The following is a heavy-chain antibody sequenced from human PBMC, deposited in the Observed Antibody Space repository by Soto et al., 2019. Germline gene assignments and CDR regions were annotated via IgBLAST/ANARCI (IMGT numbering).Heavy chain of an antibody. Sequence: PGGSLRLSCAASGFLFSDYSFAWVRQPPGKGLQWVAAISYSGGNTFYADSVKRRYTLSRDNSRKTVYLQMSDLRAEDTAIYYCRTRRPKSIWTDYEGIEFWGQGIQVTVSS. CDR2: ISYSGGNT. V-gene: IGHV3-23*01. J-gene: IGHJ4*02. D-gene: IGHD3-9*01. CDR1: GFLFSDYS. CDR3: RTRRPKSIWTDYEGIEF.